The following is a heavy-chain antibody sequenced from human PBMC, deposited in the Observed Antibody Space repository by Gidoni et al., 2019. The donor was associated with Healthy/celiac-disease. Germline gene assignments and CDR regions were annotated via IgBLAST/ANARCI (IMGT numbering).Heavy chain of an antibody. CDR1: GFTFSRYA. V-gene: IGHV3-30-3*01. CDR2: IAYDGSNK. J-gene: IGHJ4*02. D-gene: IGHD2-2*01. Sequence: QVQLVEPGGGVVQLGRSLRLSCAASGFTFSRYAMHWLRQAPGKGLEWVAVIAYDGSNKYYADSVKGRFTISRDNSKNTLYLQMNSLRAEDTAVYYCARDRSPRRNIVVVPAATTIDYWGQGTLVTVSS. CDR3: ARDRSPRRNIVVVPAATTIDY.